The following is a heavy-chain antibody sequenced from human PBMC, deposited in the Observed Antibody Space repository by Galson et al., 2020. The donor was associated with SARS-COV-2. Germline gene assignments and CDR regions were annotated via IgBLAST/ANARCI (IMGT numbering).Heavy chain of an antibody. CDR3: AKSSPGRYGILTGYYVGWYFDL. CDR1: GFTFSSYG. D-gene: IGHD3-9*01. V-gene: IGHV3-30*18. CDR2: ISYAGSHQ. Sequence: GGSLRLSCAASGFTFSSYGMPWVRQAPGTGLEWVAVISYAGSHQYYADSVQGRFTISRDNSKNPLYLQMNSLRAEDTAVYYCAKSSPGRYGILTGYYVGWYFDLWGRGTLVTVSS. J-gene: IGHJ2*01.